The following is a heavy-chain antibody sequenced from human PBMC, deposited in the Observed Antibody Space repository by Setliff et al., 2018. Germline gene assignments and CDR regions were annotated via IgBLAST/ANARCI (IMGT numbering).Heavy chain of an antibody. D-gene: IGHD7-27*01. V-gene: IGHV4-61*02. Sequence: TLSLTCTVSGGSISSGPYYCNWFRQPAGKGLEWIGRLYSSGSTNYNPSLKSRVTISVDTSKNQFSLKLSSVTAADTAVYYCASTDWGWGYYFDYWGQGTLVTVSS. CDR2: LYSSGST. CDR3: ASTDWGWGYYFDY. CDR1: GGSISSGPYY. J-gene: IGHJ4*02.